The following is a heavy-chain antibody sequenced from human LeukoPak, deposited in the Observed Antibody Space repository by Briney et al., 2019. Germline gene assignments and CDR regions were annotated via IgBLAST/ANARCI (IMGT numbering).Heavy chain of an antibody. CDR3: ARGDITMVRGVIITTEAGFDY. V-gene: IGHV3-48*03. CDR2: ISSSGSTI. Sequence: GGSLRLSCAASGFAFSSYEMNWVRQAPGKGLEWVSYISSSGSTIYYADSVKGRSTISRDNAKNSLYLQMNSLRAEDTAVYYCARGDITMVRGVIITTEAGFDYWGQGTLVTVSS. D-gene: IGHD3-10*01. J-gene: IGHJ4*02. CDR1: GFAFSSYE.